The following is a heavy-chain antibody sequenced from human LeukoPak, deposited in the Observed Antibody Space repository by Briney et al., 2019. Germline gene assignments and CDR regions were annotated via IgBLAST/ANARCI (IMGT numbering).Heavy chain of an antibody. CDR1: GFAFSRYA. Sequence: TGGSLILSCSASGFAFSRYAMHWVRQAPGKGLEYVSAISSNGGSTYYVDSVKGRFTISRDNSKNTLCLQMSSLRAEDTAVYYCVKDGSGSYYTYYFDYWGQGTLVTVSS. CDR2: ISSNGGST. CDR3: VKDGSGSYYTYYFDY. V-gene: IGHV3-64D*06. D-gene: IGHD3-10*01. J-gene: IGHJ4*02.